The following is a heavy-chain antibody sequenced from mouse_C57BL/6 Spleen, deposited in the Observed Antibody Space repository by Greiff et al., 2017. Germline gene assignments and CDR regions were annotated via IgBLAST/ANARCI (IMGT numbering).Heavy chain of an antibody. J-gene: IGHJ2*01. V-gene: IGHV3-1*01. CDR3: AREGDYDYFDY. Sequence: DVKLQESGPGMVKPSQSLSLTCTVTGYSITSGYDWHWIRHFPGNKLEWMGYISYSGSTNYNPSLKSRISITHDTSKNHFFLKLNSVTTEDTATYYCAREGDYDYFDYWGQGTTLTVSS. D-gene: IGHD2-4*01. CDR2: ISYSGST. CDR1: GYSITSGYD.